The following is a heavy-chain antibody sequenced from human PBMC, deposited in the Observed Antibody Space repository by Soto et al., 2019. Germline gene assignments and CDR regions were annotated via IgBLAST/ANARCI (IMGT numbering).Heavy chain of an antibody. V-gene: IGHV3-7*05. J-gene: IGHJ4*02. CDR1: GFTFSDNW. CDR2: IKTDGSEK. CDR3: ATSMGRGGNDY. D-gene: IGHD3-10*01. Sequence: EVQLVESGGGLVQPGGSLRLSCAASGFTFSDNWMSWVRQAPGKGLECVANIKTDGSEKYYVDPVKGRFTISRDNAKNSLYLQMNSLRAEDTAVYYCATSMGRGGNDYWGQGTLVDVSS.